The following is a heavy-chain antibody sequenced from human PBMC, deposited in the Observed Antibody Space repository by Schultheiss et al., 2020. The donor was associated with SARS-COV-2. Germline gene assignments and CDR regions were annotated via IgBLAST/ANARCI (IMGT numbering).Heavy chain of an antibody. D-gene: IGHD1-7*01. CDR2: INHSGST. CDR1: GGSFSGYY. V-gene: IGHV4-34*01. J-gene: IGHJ4*02. CDR3: ARNSNWNYEF. Sequence: SQTLSLTCAVYGGSFSGYYWSWIRQPPGKGLEWIGEINHSGSTNYNPSLKSRVTISVDTSKNQFSLKLSSVTAADTAVYYCARNSNWNYEFGGQGTLVTVSS.